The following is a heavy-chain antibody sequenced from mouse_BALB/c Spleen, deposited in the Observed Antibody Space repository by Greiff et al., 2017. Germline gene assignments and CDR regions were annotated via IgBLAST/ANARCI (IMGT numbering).Heavy chain of an antibody. D-gene: IGHD2-1*01. CDR3: AKFYGNFYAMDY. Sequence: DVMLVESGGGLVKPGGSLKLSCAASGFTFSSYAMSWVRQTPEKRLEWVASISSGGSTYYPDSVKGRFTISRDNARNILYLQMSSLRSEDTAMYYCAKFYGNFYAMDYWGQGTSVTVSS. CDR1: GFTFSSYA. V-gene: IGHV5-6-5*01. CDR2: ISSGGST. J-gene: IGHJ4*01.